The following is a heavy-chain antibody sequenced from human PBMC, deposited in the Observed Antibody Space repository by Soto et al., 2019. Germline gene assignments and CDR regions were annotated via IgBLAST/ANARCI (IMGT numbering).Heavy chain of an antibody. D-gene: IGHD3-10*01. CDR1: GYTFTSYD. CDR2: MNPNSGNT. Sequence: ASVKVSCKASGYTFTSYDINWVRQATGQGLEWMGWMNPNSGNTGYAQKFQGRVTMTRNTSISAAYMELSSLRSEDTAVYYCARGRRVRGNPPYCYYYYMDVWGKGTTVTVS. J-gene: IGHJ6*03. CDR3: ARGRRVRGNPPYCYYYYMDV. V-gene: IGHV1-8*01.